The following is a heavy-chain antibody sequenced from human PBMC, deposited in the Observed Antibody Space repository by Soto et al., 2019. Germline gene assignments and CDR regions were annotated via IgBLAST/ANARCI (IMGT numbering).Heavy chain of an antibody. Sequence: GGSLRLSCAVSGCSLTSYALTWVRQPQGKGLEWVSSISGSDGGTYYADSVKGRFTLSRDNSKNMLYLQMNSLRAEDTAIYFCAKERGYGANTYYFDHWGQGTLVTVSS. CDR3: AKERGYGANTYYFDH. V-gene: IGHV3-23*01. D-gene: IGHD4-17*01. J-gene: IGHJ4*02. CDR1: GCSLTSYA. CDR2: ISGSDGGT.